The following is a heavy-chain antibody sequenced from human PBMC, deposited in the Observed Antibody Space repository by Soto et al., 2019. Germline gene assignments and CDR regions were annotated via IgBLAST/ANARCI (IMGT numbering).Heavy chain of an antibody. CDR2: ISAYNGNT. J-gene: IGHJ4*02. D-gene: IGHD6-19*01. CDR3: ASEYSSGPGLIDY. V-gene: IGHV1-18*01. Sequence: ASVKVSCKASGYTFTSYGISWVRQAPGQGLEWMGWISAYNGNTNYAQKLQGRVTITADKSTTTVYMELSSLRSEDTAVYYCASEYSSGPGLIDYWGQGTLVTVSS. CDR1: GYTFTSYG.